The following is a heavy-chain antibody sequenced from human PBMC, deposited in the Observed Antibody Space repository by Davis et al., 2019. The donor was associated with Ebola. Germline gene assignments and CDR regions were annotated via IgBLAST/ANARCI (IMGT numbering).Heavy chain of an antibody. V-gene: IGHV3-30*02. D-gene: IGHD5-18*01. J-gene: IGHJ6*04. CDR2: IRYDGSNK. CDR3: AKDLGGYSYGYVRYYYYGMDV. Sequence: GESLKISCAASGFTFSSYGMHWVRQAPGKGLEWVAFIRYDGSNKYYADSVKGRFTISRDNSKNTLYLQMNSLRAEDTAVYYCAKDLGGYSYGYVRYYYYGMDVWGKGTTVTVSS. CDR1: GFTFSSYG.